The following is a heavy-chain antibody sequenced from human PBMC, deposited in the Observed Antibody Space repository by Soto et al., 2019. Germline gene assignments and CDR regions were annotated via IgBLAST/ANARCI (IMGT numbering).Heavy chain of an antibody. CDR2: IKDDGGEK. V-gene: IGHV3-7*05. CDR3: ARGAGFLIDF. D-gene: IGHD3-3*01. J-gene: IGHJ4*02. Sequence: PGGSLRLSCAASGFSFSCSWMNWVRQAPGKGLEWVAIIKDDGGEKHYVDSVKGRFTISRENGKNSLYLQMNSLRVGDTAVYYCARGAGFLIDFWGRGTLVTVSS. CDR1: GFSFSCSW.